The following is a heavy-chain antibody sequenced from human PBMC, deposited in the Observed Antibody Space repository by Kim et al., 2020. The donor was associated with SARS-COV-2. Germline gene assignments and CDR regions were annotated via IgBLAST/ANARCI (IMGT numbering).Heavy chain of an antibody. J-gene: IGHJ5*02. D-gene: IGHD4-17*01. Sequence: GGSLRLSCAASGFTFSSYAMSWVRQAPGKGLEWVSAISGSGGSTYYADSVKGRFTISRDNSKNTLYLQMNSLRAEDTAVYYCAKELLAVTTLNNWFDPWGQGTLVTVSS. CDR1: GFTFSSYA. CDR3: AKELLAVTTLNNWFDP. CDR2: ISGSGGST. V-gene: IGHV3-23*01.